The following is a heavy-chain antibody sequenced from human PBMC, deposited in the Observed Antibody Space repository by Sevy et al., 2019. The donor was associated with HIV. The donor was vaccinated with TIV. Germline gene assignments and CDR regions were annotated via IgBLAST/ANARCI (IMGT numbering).Heavy chain of an antibody. D-gene: IGHD3-10*01. Sequence: GGSLRLSCAVSGFTFSRYAMHWVRQAPGKGLEWVAVMSYDGGNKYYADSVKGRFTISRDNSKNTLFLHMNSLRAEDTAVYYCARIGMGQTYGTPPWYWGQGTLLTVSS. CDR3: ARIGMGQTYGTPPWY. CDR2: MSYDGGNK. J-gene: IGHJ4*02. CDR1: GFTFSRYA. V-gene: IGHV3-30-3*01.